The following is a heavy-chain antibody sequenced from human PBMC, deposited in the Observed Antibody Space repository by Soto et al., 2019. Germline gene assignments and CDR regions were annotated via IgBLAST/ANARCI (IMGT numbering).Heavy chain of an antibody. Sequence: QLQLQESGSGLVKPSQTLSLTCAVSGDSISSGGYSWNWIRQPPGKGLEWIGYIYHSGGTDYNPSLKSRVTITVDSSNTHFSLKLSSVTAAATAVYYCARDSRSGYYLDYWGQGTLVTVSS. J-gene: IGHJ4*02. CDR2: IYHSGGT. CDR3: ARDSRSGYYLDY. CDR1: GDSISSGGYS. D-gene: IGHD3-22*01. V-gene: IGHV4-30-2*01.